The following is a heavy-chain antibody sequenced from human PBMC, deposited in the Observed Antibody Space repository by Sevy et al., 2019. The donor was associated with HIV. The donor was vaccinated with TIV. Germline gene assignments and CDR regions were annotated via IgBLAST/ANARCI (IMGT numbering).Heavy chain of an antibody. CDR3: TTMGYHGCFDI. CDR1: GFSFRETW. Sequence: GGSLRLSCAASGFSFRETWMSWVRQGPGKGLELVGRIKIKSDGGTTDYAETVKGRFTISRDNSKTTVYLQMNSLKTEDTAVYYCTTMGYHGCFDIWGQGTMVTVSS. V-gene: IGHV3-15*01. J-gene: IGHJ3*02. D-gene: IGHD3-16*02. CDR2: IKIKSDGGTT.